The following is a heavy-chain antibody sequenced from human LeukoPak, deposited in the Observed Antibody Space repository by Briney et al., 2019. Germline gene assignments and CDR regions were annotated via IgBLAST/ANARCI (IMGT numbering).Heavy chain of an antibody. CDR1: GLNFSSYA. CDR2: ISSNGDSI. D-gene: IGHD6-19*01. V-gene: IGHV3-64*01. Sequence: GGSLRLSCAASGLNFSSYAMHWVRQAPGKGLEYVSAISSNGDSIYYANSVKGRFTISRDNSKNTLYLQMGSLRAEDMAVYYCARDSVSSGRYWGYFDYWGQGTLVTVSS. CDR3: ARDSVSSGRYWGYFDY. J-gene: IGHJ4*02.